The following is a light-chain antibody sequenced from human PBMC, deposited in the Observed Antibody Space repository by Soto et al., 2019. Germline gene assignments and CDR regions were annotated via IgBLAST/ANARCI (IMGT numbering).Light chain of an antibody. V-gene: IGKV1-39*01. CDR1: QSISSY. J-gene: IGKJ4*01. CDR3: QQSYSTPLT. CDR2: AAS. Sequence: DVQVTQSPYSLSASVGDRVTITCRASQSISSYLNWYQQKPGKAPKLLIYAASSLQSGVPSRFSGSGSGTDFTLTISSLQPEDFATYYCQQSYSTPLTFGGGTKV.